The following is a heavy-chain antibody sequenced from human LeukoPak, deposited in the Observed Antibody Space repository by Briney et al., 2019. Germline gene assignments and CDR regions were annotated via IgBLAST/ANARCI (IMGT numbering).Heavy chain of an antibody. CDR2: ISYDGSNE. CDR1: GFTFSSYA. D-gene: IGHD3-10*01. CDR3: ARGSWFGELLPFDY. V-gene: IGHV3-30-3*01. Sequence: SGGSLRLSCAASGFTFSSYAMHWVRQAPGKGLEWVAVISYDGSNEYYTDSVRGRFSISRYNSKNTLYLQMNSLSAEDTAVYYCARGSWFGELLPFDYWGQGTLVTVSS. J-gene: IGHJ4*02.